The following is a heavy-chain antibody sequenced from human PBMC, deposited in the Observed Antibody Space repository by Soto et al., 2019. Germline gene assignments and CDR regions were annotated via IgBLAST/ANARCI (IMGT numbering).Heavy chain of an antibody. CDR3: ATDRKNPYYYDSSGYGDYYYGMDV. V-gene: IGHV3-48*02. D-gene: IGHD3-22*01. CDR2: ISSSSSTI. CDR1: GFTFSSYS. J-gene: IGHJ6*02. Sequence: GGSLRLSCAASGFTFSSYSMNWVRQAPGKGLEWVSYISSSSSTIYYADSVKGRFTISRDNAKNSLYLQMNSLRDEDTAVYYCATDRKNPYYYDSSGYGDYYYGMDVWGQGTTVTVSS.